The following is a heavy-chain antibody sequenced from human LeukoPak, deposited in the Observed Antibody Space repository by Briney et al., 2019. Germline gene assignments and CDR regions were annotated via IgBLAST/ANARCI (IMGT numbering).Heavy chain of an antibody. Sequence: GGSLRLSCGASGLTFSAYSMNWVRQAPGKGLEWVSYISSDSGTIYYADSVKGRFTISRDNAKKLLYLQMNSLRAEDTAVYYCAREYFFYMDVWGKGTTVTVSS. CDR2: ISSDSGTI. V-gene: IGHV3-48*04. CDR3: AREYFFYMDV. CDR1: GLTFSAYS. J-gene: IGHJ6*03.